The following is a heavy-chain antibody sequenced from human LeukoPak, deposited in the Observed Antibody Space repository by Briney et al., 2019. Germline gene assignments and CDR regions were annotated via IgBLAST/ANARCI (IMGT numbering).Heavy chain of an antibody. CDR3: AKVRCSSTSCYRDYYYYMDV. Sequence: GGSLRLSCAASGFTFNKHGMHWVRQAPGKGLEWFSFIRNDGNDKYYADSVKGRFTISRDNSKNTLYLQMNSLRAEDTAVYYCAKVRCSSTSCYRDYYYYMDVWGKGTTVTISS. V-gene: IGHV3-30*02. CDR2: IRNDGNDK. CDR1: GFTFNKHG. J-gene: IGHJ6*03. D-gene: IGHD2-2*02.